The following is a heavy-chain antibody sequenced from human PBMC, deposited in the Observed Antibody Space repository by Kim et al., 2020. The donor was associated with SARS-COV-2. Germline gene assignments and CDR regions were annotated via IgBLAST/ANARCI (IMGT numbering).Heavy chain of an antibody. CDR1: GFTFNSHD. CDR3: ARGHVAD. CDR2: IAPSGAT. V-gene: IGHV3-23*01. J-gene: IGHJ4*02. Sequence: GGSLRLSCAASGFTFNSHDMSWFRQAPEKGLEWISYIAPSGATFYADSVKGRFTISGDTSKNTVSLQMNSLRAEDTAGYYCARGHVADWGQGTPVTVSS. D-gene: IGHD5-12*01.